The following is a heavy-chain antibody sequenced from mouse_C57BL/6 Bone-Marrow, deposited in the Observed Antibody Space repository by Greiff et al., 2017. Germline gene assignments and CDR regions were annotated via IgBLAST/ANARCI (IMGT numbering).Heavy chain of an antibody. CDR2: ISDGGSYT. J-gene: IGHJ1*03. Sequence: EVKLQESGGGLVKPGGSLKLSCAASGFTFSSYAMSWVRQTPEKRLEWVATISDGGSYTYYPDNVKGRFTISRDNAKNNLYLLMSHLKSEDTAMYYCARKPYFDVWGTGTTVTVSS. CDR1: GFTFSSYA. CDR3: ARKPYFDV. V-gene: IGHV5-4*03.